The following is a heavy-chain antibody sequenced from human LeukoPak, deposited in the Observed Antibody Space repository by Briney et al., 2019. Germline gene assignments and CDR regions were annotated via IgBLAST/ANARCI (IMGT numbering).Heavy chain of an antibody. Sequence: SETLSLTCTVSGGSISSYYWSWIRQPPGKGLEWIGYIYYSGSTNYNPSLKSRVTISVDTSKNQSSLKLSSVTAADTAVYYCARVGYDILTGYYTTPTHYYYMDVWGKGTTVTVSS. CDR3: ARVGYDILTGYYTTPTHYYYMDV. CDR1: GGSISSYY. J-gene: IGHJ6*03. D-gene: IGHD3-9*01. CDR2: IYYSGST. V-gene: IGHV4-59*01.